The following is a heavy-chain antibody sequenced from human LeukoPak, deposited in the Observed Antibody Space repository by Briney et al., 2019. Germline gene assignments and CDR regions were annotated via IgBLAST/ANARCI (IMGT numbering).Heavy chain of an antibody. CDR3: ASQGLYYGSARFDY. CDR1: GGSISSYY. Sequence: PSETLSLTCTVSGGSISSYYWSWLRQPPGKGLERIGYIYYSGSTNYNPSLKSRVTISVDTSKNQFSLKLSSVTAADTAVYYCASQGLYYGSARFDYWGQGTLVTVSS. V-gene: IGHV4-59*08. J-gene: IGHJ4*02. D-gene: IGHD3-10*01. CDR2: IYYSGST.